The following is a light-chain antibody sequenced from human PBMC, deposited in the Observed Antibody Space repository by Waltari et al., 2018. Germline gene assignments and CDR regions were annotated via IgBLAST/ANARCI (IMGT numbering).Light chain of an antibody. J-gene: IGLJ1*01. V-gene: IGLV2-14*01. CDR3: SSYTSSSTLYV. Sequence: QSLLTQSPSASGSPGQSITISCTGTSSDVGGYNYVSWYQQHPGKAPKLMIYDVSKRPSGVSNRFSGSKSGNTASLTISGLQAEDEADYYCSSYTSSSTLYVFGTGTKVTVL. CDR2: DVS. CDR1: SSDVGGYNY.